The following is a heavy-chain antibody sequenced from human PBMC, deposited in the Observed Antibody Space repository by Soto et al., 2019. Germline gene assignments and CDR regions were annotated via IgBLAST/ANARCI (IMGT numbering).Heavy chain of an antibody. CDR2: IYYSGST. CDR3: ARADIVVVPAATEDYGMDV. V-gene: IGHV4-61*01. D-gene: IGHD2-2*01. Sequence: SETLSLTCTVSGGSVSSGSYYWSWIRQPPGKGLEWIGYIYYSGSTYYNPSLKSRVTISVDTSKNQFSLKLSSVTAADTAVYYCARADIVVVPAATEDYGMDVWGQGTAVTVSS. J-gene: IGHJ6*02. CDR1: GGSVSSGSYY.